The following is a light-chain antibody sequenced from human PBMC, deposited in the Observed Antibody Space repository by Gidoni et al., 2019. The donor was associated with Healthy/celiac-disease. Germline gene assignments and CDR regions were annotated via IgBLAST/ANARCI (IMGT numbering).Light chain of an antibody. Sequence: EIVLTQSPGTLSLSQGERATLSCRASQSVSSSYLAWYQQKPGQAPRLLIYGASSSATGIPDRFSGSGSGTDFTLTISRLEPEDFAVYYCQQYGSSSFTFGPGTKVDIK. V-gene: IGKV3-20*01. J-gene: IGKJ3*01. CDR3: QQYGSSSFT. CDR2: GAS. CDR1: QSVSSSY.